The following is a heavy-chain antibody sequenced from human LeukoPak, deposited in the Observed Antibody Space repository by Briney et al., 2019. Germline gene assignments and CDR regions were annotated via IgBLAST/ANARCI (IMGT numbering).Heavy chain of an antibody. Sequence: PGGSLRLSCAASGFTFSSYSMNWVRQAPGKGLEWVSYISSSSTTIYYVDSVKGRFTISRDNSKNTLYLQMNSLRAEDTAVYYCARDSDGDFDYWGQGTLVTVSS. CDR1: GFTFSSYS. CDR2: ISSSSTTI. D-gene: IGHD4-17*01. CDR3: ARDSDGDFDY. V-gene: IGHV3-48*01. J-gene: IGHJ4*02.